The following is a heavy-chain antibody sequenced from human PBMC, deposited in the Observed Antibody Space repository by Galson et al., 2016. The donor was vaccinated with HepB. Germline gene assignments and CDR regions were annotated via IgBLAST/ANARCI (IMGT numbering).Heavy chain of an antibody. CDR1: GSSFTDYW. D-gene: IGHD6-19*01. V-gene: IGHV5-51*01. Sequence: QSGAEVKKPGESLKISCKASGSSFTDYWIGWVRQMPGKGLEWMVMIYPGDSEIRSSPSFQGQVTISADRSTSTAYLQWSSLKASDTAMYFCTRHAPARGWQGNDYWGQGTLVTVSS. CDR2: IYPGDSEI. J-gene: IGHJ4*02. CDR3: TRHAPARGWQGNDY.